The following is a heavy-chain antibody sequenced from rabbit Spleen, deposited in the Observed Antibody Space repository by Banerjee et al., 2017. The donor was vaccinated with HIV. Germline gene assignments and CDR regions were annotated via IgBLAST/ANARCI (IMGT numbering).Heavy chain of an antibody. J-gene: IGHJ4*01. CDR1: GFSLSSYD. CDR2: IRTGSSGST. CDR3: ARDDGSYDYIDGYFKL. D-gene: IGHD6-1*01. Sequence: QSLEESGGGLVTTGGSLTLSCKVSGFSLSSYDMNWVRQAPGKRPEWIAYIRTGSSGSTYYANWAKGRFTISKTSSTTVTLQMTSLTAADTATYFCARDDGSYDYIDGYFKLWGPGTLVTVS. V-gene: IGHV1S40*01.